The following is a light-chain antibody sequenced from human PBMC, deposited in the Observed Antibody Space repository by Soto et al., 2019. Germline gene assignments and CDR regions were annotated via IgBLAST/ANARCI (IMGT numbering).Light chain of an antibody. CDR1: QSVFNGSNNKDC. J-gene: IGKJ2*01. CDR3: QQLSRPPRFP. Sequence: DIVMTQSPDALAVSLGERAAINCKSSQSVFNGSNNKDCLAWYQQKPGQPPKLLLYWACTRESGVPDRFSGNGSGTDFTLTISSLQAEDVAIYYCQQLSRPPRFPFRQGTELEIK. V-gene: IGKV4-1*01. CDR2: WAC.